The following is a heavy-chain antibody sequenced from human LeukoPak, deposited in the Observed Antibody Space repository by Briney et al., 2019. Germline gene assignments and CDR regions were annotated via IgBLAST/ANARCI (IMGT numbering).Heavy chain of an antibody. CDR3: ARDIAASMGIDY. Sequence: GGSLRLSCAASGFAFSSYSMNWVRQAPGKGLEWVSFIDGSGTTIYYTDSVKGRFTISRDNAKNSLYLQMNSLRAEDTAVYYCARDIAASMGIDYWGQGTLVTVSS. V-gene: IGHV3-48*01. D-gene: IGHD6-6*01. CDR1: GFAFSSYS. CDR2: IDGSGTTI. J-gene: IGHJ4*02.